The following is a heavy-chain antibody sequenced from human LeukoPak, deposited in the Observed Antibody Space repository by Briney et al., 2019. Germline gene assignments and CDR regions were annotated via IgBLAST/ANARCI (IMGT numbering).Heavy chain of an antibody. D-gene: IGHD2-21*02. J-gene: IGHJ4*02. CDR1: GGSFSGYY. CDR2: INHSGST. CDR3: ARRPPGVTPDY. V-gene: IGHV4-34*01. Sequence: SETLSLTCAVYGGSFSGYYWSCISDPPGKGLECMGEINHSGSTNYNPSLKSRVTISLDTSKNQFSLKLSSVPAAGTAVYYCARRPPGVTPDYWGQGTLVTVSS.